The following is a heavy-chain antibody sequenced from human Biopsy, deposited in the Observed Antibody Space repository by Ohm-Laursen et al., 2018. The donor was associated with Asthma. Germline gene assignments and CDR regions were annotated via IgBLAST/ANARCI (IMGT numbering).Heavy chain of an antibody. J-gene: IGHJ6*02. CDR3: ARDPHNSYLASLRTKFNYYYYGMDV. Sequence: SSVKVSCKASGGTFSSYAISWVRQAPGQGLEWMGGIIPIFGAANYAQKFQGRVTITADESTSTAYMELSSLRSEDTAVYYCARDPHNSYLASLRTKFNYYYYGMDVWGQGTTVTVSS. CDR2: IIPIFGAA. CDR1: GGTFSSYA. V-gene: IGHV1-69*01. D-gene: IGHD1-7*01.